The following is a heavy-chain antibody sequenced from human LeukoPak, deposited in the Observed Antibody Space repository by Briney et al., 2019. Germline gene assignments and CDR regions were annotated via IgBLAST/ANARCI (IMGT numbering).Heavy chain of an antibody. V-gene: IGHV3-53*01. Sequence: PGGSLRLSCAASGYTVSSNYMSWVRQAPGKGLEWVSVIYDSGKAYYADSVKGRFTISRDNSKNTLYLQMNNLRVEDTAVYHCATKSSSGWYSRNWGQGTLVTVSS. J-gene: IGHJ4*02. CDR2: IYDSGKA. D-gene: IGHD6-19*01. CDR1: GYTVSSNY. CDR3: ATKSSSGWYSRN.